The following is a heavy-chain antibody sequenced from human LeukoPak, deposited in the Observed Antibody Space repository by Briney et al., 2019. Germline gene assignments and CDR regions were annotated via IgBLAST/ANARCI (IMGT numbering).Heavy chain of an antibody. CDR2: IYYSGST. CDR3: ARRNRYYDFWSGYYTDY. V-gene: IGHV4-39*01. D-gene: IGHD3-3*01. CDR1: GGSISSSSYY. J-gene: IGHJ4*02. Sequence: KPSETLSLTCTVSGGSISSSSYYWGWIRQPPGKGLEWIGSIYYSGSTYYNPSLKSRVTISVDTSKNQFSLKLSSVTAADTAVYYCARRNRYYDFWSGYYTDYWGQGTLVTVSS.